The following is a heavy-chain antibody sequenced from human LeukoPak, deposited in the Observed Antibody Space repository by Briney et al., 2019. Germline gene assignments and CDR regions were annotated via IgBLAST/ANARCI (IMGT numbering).Heavy chain of an antibody. CDR2: IKQDGSEK. CDR1: GFTFSSYW. CDR3: ARGLRGVDFDY. J-gene: IGHJ4*02. Sequence: PGGSLRLSCAASGFTFSSYWMSWVRQAPGKGLEWVANIKQDGSEKYYVDSVKGRFTISRDNAKNSLYLQMNSLGAEDTAVYYCARGLRGVDFDYWGQGTLVTVSS. D-gene: IGHD3-10*01. V-gene: IGHV3-7*01.